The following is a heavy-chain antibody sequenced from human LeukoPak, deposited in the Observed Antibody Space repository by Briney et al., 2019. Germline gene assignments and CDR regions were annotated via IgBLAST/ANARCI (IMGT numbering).Heavy chain of an antibody. CDR1: GYTFTGYY. CDR2: INPNSGGT. V-gene: IGHV1-2*02. Sequence: ASVKVSCKASGYTFTGYYMHWVRQAPGQGLEWMGWINPNSGGTNYAQKFQGRVTMTRDTSISTAYMELSRLRSDDTAVYYCATTQTTIFGPGWGGTDGNWFDPWGQGTLVTVSS. J-gene: IGHJ5*02. D-gene: IGHD3-3*01. CDR3: ATTQTTIFGPGWGGTDGNWFDP.